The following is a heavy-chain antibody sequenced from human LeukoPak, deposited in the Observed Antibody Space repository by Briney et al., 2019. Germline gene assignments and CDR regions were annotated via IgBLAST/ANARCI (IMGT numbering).Heavy chain of an antibody. J-gene: IGHJ6*02. Sequence: SETLSLTCTVSGGSISSGDYYWSWIRQPPGKGLEWIGYIYYSGSTYYNPSLKSRDTISVDTSKNQFSLKLSSVTAADTAVYYCASEERSSTSYYYGMDVWGQGTTVTVSS. V-gene: IGHV4-30-4*01. CDR1: GGSISSGDYY. D-gene: IGHD2-2*01. CDR2: IYYSGST. CDR3: ASEERSSTSYYYGMDV.